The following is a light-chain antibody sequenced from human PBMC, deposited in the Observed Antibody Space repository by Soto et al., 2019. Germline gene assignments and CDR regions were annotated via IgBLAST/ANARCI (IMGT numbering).Light chain of an antibody. CDR3: HQYATSPT. CDR2: GAS. CDR1: QVVTRNS. J-gene: IGKJ4*01. V-gene: IGKV3-20*01. Sequence: EIVLTQSPDTLYLSPGERVTLSCRASQVVTRNSLAWYQHRRGQTPRLLIYGASFRAIGTPVRFSGSGSGTDFTLTISDLEPEDFAVYFCHQYATSPTFGGGTKVEI.